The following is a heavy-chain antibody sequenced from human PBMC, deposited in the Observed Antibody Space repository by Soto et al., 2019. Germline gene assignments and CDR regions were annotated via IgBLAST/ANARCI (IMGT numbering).Heavy chain of an antibody. CDR2: ISYDGSKK. V-gene: IGHV3-30-3*01. CDR3: ARGDSSSSERSFYYYGVDV. D-gene: IGHD6-6*01. J-gene: IGHJ6*02. Sequence: PGGSLRLSCAASGFAFTSYAMHWVRQAPGKGLEWVAVISYDGSKKFHADSVKGRFTISRDNSKNTLYLQMNSLRPEDTALYYCARGDSSSSERSFYYYGVDVWGQGTTVTVSS. CDR1: GFAFTSYA.